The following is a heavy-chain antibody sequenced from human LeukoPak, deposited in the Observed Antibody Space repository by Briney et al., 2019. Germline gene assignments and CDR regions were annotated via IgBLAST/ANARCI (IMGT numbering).Heavy chain of an antibody. CDR2: IRYDGSNK. J-gene: IGHJ4*02. CDR3: AKVMGSWYGYYFDY. Sequence: GGSLRLSCAASGFTFSSYGMHWVRQAPGKGLEWVAFIRYDGSNKYYADSVKGRFTISRDNSKNTLYLQMNSLRAEDTAVYYCAKVMGSWYGYYFDYWGQGTLVTVSS. D-gene: IGHD6-13*01. V-gene: IGHV3-30*02. CDR1: GFTFSSYG.